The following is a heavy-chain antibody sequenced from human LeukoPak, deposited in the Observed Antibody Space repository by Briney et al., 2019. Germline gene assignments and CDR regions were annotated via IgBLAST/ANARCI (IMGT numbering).Heavy chain of an antibody. D-gene: IGHD3-10*01. CDR3: ARDNMVRGPHFDY. J-gene: IGHJ4*02. CDR1: GGTFSSYA. Sequence: GASVKVSCKASGGTFSSYAISWVRQAPGQGLEWMGGIIPIFGTANYAQKFQGRVTITADESTSTAYMELSSLRSEDTAVYYCARDNMVRGPHFDYWGQGTLATVSS. V-gene: IGHV1-69*13. CDR2: IIPIFGTA.